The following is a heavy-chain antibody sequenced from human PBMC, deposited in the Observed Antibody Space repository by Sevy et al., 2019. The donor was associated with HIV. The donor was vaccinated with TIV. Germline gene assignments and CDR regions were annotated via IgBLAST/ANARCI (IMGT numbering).Heavy chain of an antibody. CDR3: ARAIGIVAAF. D-gene: IGHD5-12*01. Sequence: GGSLRLSCPASGFTFHVFWMHWVRQTPGKGLEWVANINQDGSEIYYVDSVRGRFTISRDNAKNSIYLQMNSLRAEDTAVYYCARAIGIVAAFWGQGTLVTVSS. V-gene: IGHV3-7*01. CDR1: GFTFHVFW. J-gene: IGHJ4*02. CDR2: INQDGSEI.